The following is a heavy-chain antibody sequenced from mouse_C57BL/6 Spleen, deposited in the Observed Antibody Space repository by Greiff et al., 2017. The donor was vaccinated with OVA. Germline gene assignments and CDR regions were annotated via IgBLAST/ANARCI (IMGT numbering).Heavy chain of an antibody. CDR2: INPNNGGT. CDR1: GYTFTDYY. Sequence: EVQLQQSGPELVKPGASVKISCKASGYTFTDYYMNWVKQSHGKSLEWIGDINPNNGGTSYNQKFKGKATSTVDKSSSTAYMELRSLTSEDSAVYYCARTLYYDYDSDYWGQGTTRTVSS. CDR3: ARTLYYDYDSDY. J-gene: IGHJ2*01. V-gene: IGHV1-26*01. D-gene: IGHD2-4*01.